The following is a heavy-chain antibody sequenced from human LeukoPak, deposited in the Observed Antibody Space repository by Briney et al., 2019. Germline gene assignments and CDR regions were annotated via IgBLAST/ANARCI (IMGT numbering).Heavy chain of an antibody. J-gene: IGHJ4*02. Sequence: HSGGSLRLSCAASGFTFSSYAMSWVRQAPGKGLEWVSAISGSGGSTYYADSVKGRFTISRDNSKNTLYLQMNSLRAEDTAVYYCAKGVDSSGYYYTIDYWGQGTLVTVSS. CDR2: ISGSGGST. CDR3: AKGVDSSGYYYTIDY. CDR1: GFTFSSYA. V-gene: IGHV3-23*01. D-gene: IGHD3-22*01.